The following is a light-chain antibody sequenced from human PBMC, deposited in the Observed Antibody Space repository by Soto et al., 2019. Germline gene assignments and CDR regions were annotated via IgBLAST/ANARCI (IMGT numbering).Light chain of an antibody. V-gene: IGKV1-12*01. J-gene: IGKJ3*01. CDR3: QQADSFPLT. CDR1: QGISTW. Sequence: DIQMTQSPSSVSASIGDRVIISCRASQGISTWFAWYQQKPGKAPRLLIYSASTLYSGVPSRFSGSGSGTDFTLTISSLQPEDFATYFCQQADSFPLTFGPGTKVDVK. CDR2: SAS.